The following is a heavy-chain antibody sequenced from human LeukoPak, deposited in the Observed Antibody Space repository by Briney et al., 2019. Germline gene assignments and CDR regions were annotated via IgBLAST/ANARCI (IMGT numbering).Heavy chain of an antibody. V-gene: IGHV4-4*07. CDR1: GDSISNYY. J-gene: IGHJ5*02. Sequence: PSETLSLTCTVSGDSISNYYWSWIRQPAGKGLEWIGRIYSSGSTNDIPSLKSRVTISVDTSKNQFSLKLSSVTAADTAVYYCARDREAIGSLTNWFDPWGQGTLVTVSS. CDR3: ARDREAIGSLTNWFDP. D-gene: IGHD1-26*01. CDR2: IYSSGST.